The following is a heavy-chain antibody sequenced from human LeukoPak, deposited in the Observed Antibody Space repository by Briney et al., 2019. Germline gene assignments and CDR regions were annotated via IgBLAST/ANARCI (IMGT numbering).Heavy chain of an antibody. CDR1: RYTFTGYY. CDR3: ASNYRFIAARPAGCDY. J-gene: IGHJ4*02. CDR2: INPNRGGT. D-gene: IGHD6-6*01. V-gene: IGHV1-2*02. Sequence: SVKVSCKASRYTFTGYYMHWVGQAPGQGLEWIGWINPNRGGTNHAQQFQGGVTMPRDTSISTAYVELSRLRSDDTAVYYCASNYRFIAARPAGCDYWGQGPLVTVSS.